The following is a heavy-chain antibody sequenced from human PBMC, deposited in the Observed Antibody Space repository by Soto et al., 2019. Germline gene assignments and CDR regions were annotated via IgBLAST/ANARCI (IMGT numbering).Heavy chain of an antibody. Sequence: SETLSLTCTVSGGSISSYYWSWIRQPPGKGLEWIGYIYYSGSTNYNPSLKSRVTISVDTSKNQFSLKLSSVTAADTAVYYCARDMGRWLQLGAFDIWGQGTMVTVSS. J-gene: IGHJ3*02. V-gene: IGHV4-59*01. CDR3: ARDMGRWLQLGAFDI. D-gene: IGHD5-12*01. CDR1: GGSISSYY. CDR2: IYYSGST.